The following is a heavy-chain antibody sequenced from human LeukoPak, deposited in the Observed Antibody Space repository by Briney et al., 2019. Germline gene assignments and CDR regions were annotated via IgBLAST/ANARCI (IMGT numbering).Heavy chain of an antibody. Sequence: SETLSLTCTVSGGSISSYYWSWIRQPAGKGLEWIGRIYTSGSTNYNPSLKSRVTMSVDTSKNQFSLKLSSVTAADTAVYYCASEHYYGSGSYYSYGGQGTLVTVSS. CDR1: GGSISSYY. D-gene: IGHD3-10*01. CDR2: IYTSGST. V-gene: IGHV4-4*07. CDR3: ASEHYYGSGSYYSY. J-gene: IGHJ4*02.